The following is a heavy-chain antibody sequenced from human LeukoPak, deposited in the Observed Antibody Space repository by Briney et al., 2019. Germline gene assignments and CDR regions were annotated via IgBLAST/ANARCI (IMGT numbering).Heavy chain of an antibody. Sequence: SQTPSLTCAISGDSVSSNSAAWNWIRQSPSRGLEWLGRTYYRSKWYNDYAVSMKSRITINPDTSKDQFSLQLNSVTPEDTAVYYCAGDAGSGWSSFDYWGQGTLVTVSS. D-gene: IGHD6-19*01. CDR2: TYYRSKWYN. CDR1: GDSVSSNSAA. CDR3: AGDAGSGWSSFDY. V-gene: IGHV6-1*01. J-gene: IGHJ4*02.